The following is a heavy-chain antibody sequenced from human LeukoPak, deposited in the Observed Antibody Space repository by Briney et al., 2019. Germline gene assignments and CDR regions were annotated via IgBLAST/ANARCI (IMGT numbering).Heavy chain of an antibody. V-gene: IGHV3-48*02. CDR2: ISSGRSVM. D-gene: IGHD5/OR15-5a*01. Sequence: PAASLRLSCAASGFTFSVYGMSWVRQAPGKVLEWVSHISSGRSVMNYADYVKGRFTISRDNGNNSVYLQMDSLRDEDTAVYYCAGGVYGYNAFDHWGQGTLVSVSS. CDR1: GFTFSVYG. J-gene: IGHJ4*02. CDR3: AGGVYGYNAFDH.